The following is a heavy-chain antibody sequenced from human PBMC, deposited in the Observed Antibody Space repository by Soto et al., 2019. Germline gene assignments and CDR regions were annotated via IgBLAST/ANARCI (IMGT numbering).Heavy chain of an antibody. CDR3: ARGVDTAPVDY. D-gene: IGHD5-18*01. Sequence: GGSLRLSCAASGFTFSSYAMHWVRQAPGKGLEWVAVISYDGSNKYYADSVKGRFTISRDNTKNTLYLQKNNLKAEDTAVYYCARGVDTAPVDYWGQGTLVTVS. CDR1: GFTFSSYA. CDR2: ISYDGSNK. J-gene: IGHJ4*02. V-gene: IGHV3-30-3*01.